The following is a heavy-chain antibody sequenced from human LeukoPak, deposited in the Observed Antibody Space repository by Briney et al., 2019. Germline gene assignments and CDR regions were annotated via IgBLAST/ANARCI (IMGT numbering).Heavy chain of an antibody. J-gene: IGHJ6*02. CDR1: GFTFSSYS. CDR2: ISSSSSYI. D-gene: IGHD4-23*01. CDR3: ARDPPVTLTGMDV. V-gene: IGHV3-21*01. Sequence: NPGGSLRLSCAASGFTFSSYSMTWVRQAPGKGLEWVSSISSSSSYIYYADSVKGRFTISRDNAKNSLYLQMNSLRAEDTAVYYCARDPPVTLTGMDVWGQGTTVTVSS.